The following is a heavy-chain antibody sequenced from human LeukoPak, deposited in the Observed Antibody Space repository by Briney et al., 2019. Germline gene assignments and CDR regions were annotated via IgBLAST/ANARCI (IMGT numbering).Heavy chain of an antibody. Sequence: GGSLRLSCAASGFTFGSHAMSWVRQAPGKGLEWVSAISGSGGSPYYADSVKGRFTISRDNSKNTLYLQVSSLRAEDTAVYYCAKFLGQWLGFDYWGQGTLVTVSS. J-gene: IGHJ4*02. CDR2: ISGSGGSP. CDR3: AKFLGQWLGFDY. D-gene: IGHD6-19*01. V-gene: IGHV3-23*01. CDR1: GFTFGSHA.